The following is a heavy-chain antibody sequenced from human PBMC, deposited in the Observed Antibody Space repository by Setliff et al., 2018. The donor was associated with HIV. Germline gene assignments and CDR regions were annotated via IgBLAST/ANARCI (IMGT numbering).Heavy chain of an antibody. CDR2: VYASAYS. V-gene: IGHV4-4*07. CDR3: ARDWVTRSNDYGSGSPWYFDF. Sequence: PSETLSLTCTVSGDSIGDYYWNWIRQPAGKGLEWIGRVYASAYSNYNPSLKSRVTMSVDTSQNQFSLKLRSVNAADTAVYYCARDWVTRSNDYGSGSPWYFDFWGRGILVTVSS. CDR1: GDSIGDYY. D-gene: IGHD3-10*01. J-gene: IGHJ2*01.